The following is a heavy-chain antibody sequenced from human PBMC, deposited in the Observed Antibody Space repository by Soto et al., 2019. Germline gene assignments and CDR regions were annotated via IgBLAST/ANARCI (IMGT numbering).Heavy chain of an antibody. D-gene: IGHD6-19*01. CDR2: ISHDGSNK. Sequence: QVQLVESGGGVVQPGRSLRLSSAASGFSFSSCAMHWVRQAPGKGLEWVAVISHDGSNKYYADSVKGRFTISRDNSKNTLYLQMNSLRPEDTAVYYCARVSIAVAGIAYYFDYWGQGTLVTVSS. J-gene: IGHJ4*02. V-gene: IGHV3-30-3*01. CDR1: GFSFSSCA. CDR3: ARVSIAVAGIAYYFDY.